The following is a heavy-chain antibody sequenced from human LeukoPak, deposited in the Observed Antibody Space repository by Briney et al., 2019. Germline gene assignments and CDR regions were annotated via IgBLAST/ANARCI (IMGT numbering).Heavy chain of an antibody. J-gene: IGHJ6*03. CDR1: GYTFTGYY. D-gene: IGHD6-13*01. CDR2: INPNSGGT. V-gene: IGHV1-2*02. Sequence: GASVKVSCKASGYTFTGYYMHWVRQAPGQGLEWMGGINPNSGGTNYAQKFQGRVTMTRDTSISTAYLELSRLRSDDTAVYYCARDGDWQQLGYYYYYYMDVWGKGTTVTVSS. CDR3: ARDGDWQQLGYYYYYYMDV.